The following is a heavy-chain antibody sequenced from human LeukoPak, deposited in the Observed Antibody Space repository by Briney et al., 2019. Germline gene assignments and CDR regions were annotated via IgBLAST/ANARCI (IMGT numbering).Heavy chain of an antibody. J-gene: IGHJ4*02. CDR2: IYPGDSET. Sequence: GESLKISCTGSGYSFSDYSIAWVRQMPGKGLEWRGIIYPGDSETTYSPSFQGQVTTSLYKSLTTTFLQWSSLQASRTDMYYYARGRGYCSSSSGYDFDYWGQGTLVTVSS. CDR1: GYSFSDYS. V-gene: IGHV5-51*01. D-gene: IGHD2-2*01. CDR3: ARGRGYCSSSSGYDFDY.